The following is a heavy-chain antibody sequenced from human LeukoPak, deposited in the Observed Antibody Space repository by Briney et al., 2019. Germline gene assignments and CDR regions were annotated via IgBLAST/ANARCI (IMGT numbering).Heavy chain of an antibody. Sequence: SETLSLTCTVSGGSISSSSYYWGWIRQPPGKGLEWIGSIYYSGSTYYNPSLESRVTLSVDTSKNQFSLKLSSVTAADTAVYYCARSMVRGLIISLFNWFDPWGQGTLVTVSS. D-gene: IGHD3-10*01. CDR2: IYYSGST. V-gene: IGHV4-39*01. J-gene: IGHJ5*02. CDR1: GGSISSSSYY. CDR3: ARSMVRGLIISLFNWFDP.